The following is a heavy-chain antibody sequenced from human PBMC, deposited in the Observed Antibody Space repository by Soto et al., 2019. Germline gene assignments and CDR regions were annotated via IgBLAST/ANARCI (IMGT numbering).Heavy chain of an antibody. J-gene: IGHJ4*02. V-gene: IGHV1-69*05. Sequence: QVQLVQSGAEVKKPGSSVKVSCKASGGTFSSYAISWVRQAPGQGLEWMGGIIPIFGTANYAQKFQGRVTXTXDXXTSTAYVELSSLRSEDTAVYYCARVAGIAAAGIDYWGQGTLVTVSS. CDR1: GGTFSSYA. D-gene: IGHD6-13*01. CDR3: ARVAGIAAAGIDY. CDR2: IIPIFGTA.